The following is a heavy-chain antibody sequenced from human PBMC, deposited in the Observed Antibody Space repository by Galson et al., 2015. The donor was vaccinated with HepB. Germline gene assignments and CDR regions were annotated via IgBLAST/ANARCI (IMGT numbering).Heavy chain of an antibody. J-gene: IGHJ4*02. CDR2: MYHTGST. Sequence: TLSLTCTVSGGSISRHYWTWIRQSPGKGLEWIAYMYHTGSTRYNPPLMSRVTISMDTSKNQFSLRLGSVTAADTGVYFCARLYSTTWYVDYWGQGALVTVSS. CDR1: GGSISRHY. V-gene: IGHV4-59*08. CDR3: ARLYSTTWYVDY. D-gene: IGHD6-13*01.